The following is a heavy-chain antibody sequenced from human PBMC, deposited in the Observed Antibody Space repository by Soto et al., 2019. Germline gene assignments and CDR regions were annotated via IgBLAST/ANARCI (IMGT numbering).Heavy chain of an antibody. CDR3: ARPTRPRELVY. Sequence: GASVKVSCKASGYSFTAYSLYWVRQAPGQGLEWMGWVNTNNGDTSYAQNIQDRVTMTRDTAISTAYMELTGLTSDDTAVYYCARPTRPRELVYWGRGTWVTVSS. CDR1: GYSFTAYS. V-gene: IGHV1-2*02. J-gene: IGHJ1*01. CDR2: VNTNNGDT. D-gene: IGHD6-6*01.